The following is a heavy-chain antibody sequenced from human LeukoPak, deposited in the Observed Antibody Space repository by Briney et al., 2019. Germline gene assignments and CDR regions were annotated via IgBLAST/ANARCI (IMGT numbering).Heavy chain of an antibody. D-gene: IGHD2-2*01. J-gene: IGHJ4*02. CDR3: ASYCSSTSCSDY. Sequence: ASVKVSCKASGYTFTGYYMHWVRQAPGQGLEWMGWINPNSGGTNYAQKFQGGVTMTRDTSISTAYMELSRLRSDDTAVYYCASYCSSTSCSDYWGQGTLVTVSS. CDR1: GYTFTGYY. CDR2: INPNSGGT. V-gene: IGHV1-2*02.